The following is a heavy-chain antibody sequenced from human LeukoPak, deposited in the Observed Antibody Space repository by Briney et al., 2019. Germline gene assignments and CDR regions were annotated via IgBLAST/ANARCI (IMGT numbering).Heavy chain of an antibody. CDR2: IYTSGST. Sequence: SETLSLTCTVSGGSISSGSYYWSWIRQPAGKGLEWIGRIYTSGSTNYNPSLKSRVTISVDTSKNQFSLKLSSVTAADTAVYYCARVRCSGGSCPYYYYYYYMDVWGKGTTVTVPS. J-gene: IGHJ6*03. D-gene: IGHD2-15*01. CDR1: GGSISSGSYY. CDR3: ARVRCSGGSCPYYYYYYYMDV. V-gene: IGHV4-61*02.